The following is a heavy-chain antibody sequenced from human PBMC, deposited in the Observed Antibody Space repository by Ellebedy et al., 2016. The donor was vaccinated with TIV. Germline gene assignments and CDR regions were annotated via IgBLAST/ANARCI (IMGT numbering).Heavy chain of an antibody. V-gene: IGHV1-46*01. D-gene: IGHD3-16*01. CDR3: ARDAPWGTSLAVDY. CDR2: INPSGGST. J-gene: IGHJ4*02. CDR1: GYTFTRYY. Sequence: ASVKVSCXASGYTFTRYYMHWMRQAPGQGLEWMGKINPSGGSTTYAQKFQGRVTMTRDRSTSTVYMELSSLRSEDTAVYYCARDAPWGTSLAVDYWGQGTLVTVSS.